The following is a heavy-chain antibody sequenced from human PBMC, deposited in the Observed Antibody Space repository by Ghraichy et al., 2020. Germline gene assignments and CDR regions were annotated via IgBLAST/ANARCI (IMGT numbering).Heavy chain of an antibody. V-gene: IGHV4-59*01. CDR1: GGSISSYY. Sequence: SQTLSLTCTVSGGSISSYYWSWIRQPPGKGLEWIGYIYYSGSTNYNPSLKSRVTISVDTSKNQFSLKLSSVTAADTAVYYCASGMVRGVIRDNYYYYGMDVWGQGTTVTVSS. D-gene: IGHD3-10*01. CDR3: ASGMVRGVIRDNYYYYGMDV. CDR2: IYYSGST. J-gene: IGHJ6*02.